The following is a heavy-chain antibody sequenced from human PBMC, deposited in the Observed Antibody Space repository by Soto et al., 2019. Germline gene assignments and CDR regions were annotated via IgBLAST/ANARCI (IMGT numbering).Heavy chain of an antibody. J-gene: IGHJ5*02. V-gene: IGHV1-69*01. CDR3: ASIRRSGWTGLWFDP. Sequence: QVQLVQSGAEVKKPGSSVKVSCKASGGTFNSYAISWVRQAPGQGLEWMGGIIPIFGTANYAQTFQGRVTITANESTSMAYMELSSLRSEDTAVYYCASIRRSGWTGLWFDPWGQGTLVTVSS. CDR1: GGTFNSYA. CDR2: IIPIFGTA. D-gene: IGHD6-19*01.